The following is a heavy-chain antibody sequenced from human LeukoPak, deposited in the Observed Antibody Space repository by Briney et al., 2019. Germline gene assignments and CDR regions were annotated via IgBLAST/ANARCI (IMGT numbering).Heavy chain of an antibody. V-gene: IGHV1-69*04. J-gene: IGHJ3*02. CDR2: VIPILAIS. CDR1: GGTFSSYG. Sequence: SVKVSCKASGGTFSSYGITWVRQAPGQGLEWMGRVIPILAISNYAQMFQDRVTITADKSTSTAYLELSSLRSEDTAVYYCARDLYYYDSSGYYYDAFDIWGQGTMVTVSS. D-gene: IGHD3-22*01. CDR3: ARDLYYYDSSGYYYDAFDI.